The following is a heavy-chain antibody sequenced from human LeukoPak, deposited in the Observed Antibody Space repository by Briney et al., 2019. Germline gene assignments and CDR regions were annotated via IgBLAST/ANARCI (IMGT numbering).Heavy chain of an antibody. CDR2: INLNGNT. V-gene: IGHV4-34*01. Sequence: PSETLSLTCAVYGGSFSGYYWSWIRQPPGKGLEWIAEINLNGNTNYNPSLKSRVTISVDTSKNQFSLNLTSVTDADTAVYYCARLGTTDFSNYYFDYWGQGTLVTVSS. J-gene: IGHJ4*02. CDR3: ARLGTTDFSNYYFDY. CDR1: GGSFSGYY. D-gene: IGHD7-27*01.